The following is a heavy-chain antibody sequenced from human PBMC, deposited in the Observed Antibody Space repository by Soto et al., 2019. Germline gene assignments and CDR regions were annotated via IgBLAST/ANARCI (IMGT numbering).Heavy chain of an antibody. V-gene: IGHV4-30-4*01. CDR1: GDSVSSVGFR. CDR2: IYNGGST. J-gene: IGHJ4*02. D-gene: IGHD3-10*01. CDR3: ARAPFGFHTISYFDY. Sequence: SETRSLTWTVGGDSVSSVGFRWAWLRRPPGKGREWSGYIYNGGSTYYRPCLESRMQRSLDATRNHYSLRLTSLTAADTALYFCARAPFGFHTISYFDYWGQGNLVTVSS.